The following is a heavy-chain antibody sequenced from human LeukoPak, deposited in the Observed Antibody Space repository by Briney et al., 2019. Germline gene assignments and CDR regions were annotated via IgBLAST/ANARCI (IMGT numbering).Heavy chain of an antibody. CDR3: AELGITMIGGV. D-gene: IGHD3-10*02. J-gene: IGHJ6*04. V-gene: IGHV3-48*03. CDR2: ISSSGSTI. Sequence: PGRSLRLSCAASGFTFDDYGMSWVRQAPGKGLEWVSSISSSGSTIYYADSVKGRFTISRDNAKNSLYLQMNSLRAEDTAVYYCAELGITMIGGVWGKGTTVTISS. CDR1: GFTFDDYG.